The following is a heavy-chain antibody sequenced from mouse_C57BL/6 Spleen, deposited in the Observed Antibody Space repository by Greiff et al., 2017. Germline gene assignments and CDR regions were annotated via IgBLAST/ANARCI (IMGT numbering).Heavy chain of an antibody. V-gene: IGHV1-39*01. Sequence: VQLQQSGPELVKPGASVKISCKASGYSFTDYNMNWVKQSNGTSLEWIGVINPNYGTTSYNQKFKGKATLTVDPSSSTAYIQLTRLTSESSAVYYWTRYYGRSALVFDVSGTGTPFTVSS. J-gene: IGHJ1*03. D-gene: IGHD1-1*01. CDR3: TRYYGRSALVFDV. CDR1: GYSFTDYN. CDR2: INPNYGTT.